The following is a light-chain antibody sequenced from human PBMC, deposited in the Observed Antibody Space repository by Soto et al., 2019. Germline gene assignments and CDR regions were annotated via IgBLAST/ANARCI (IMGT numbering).Light chain of an antibody. CDR1: QSVSSSY. CDR2: VAS. V-gene: IGKV3-20*01. Sequence: IVLTQSPGTLSVSPGEIAALSCRASQSVSSSYLAWYQQKPGQAPMPLIYVASNRATGIADRFSGSGSRTDLTLTISRVEPEDLAVYYCQQYDTSPIPFGGETKV. CDR3: QQYDTSPIP. J-gene: IGKJ4*01.